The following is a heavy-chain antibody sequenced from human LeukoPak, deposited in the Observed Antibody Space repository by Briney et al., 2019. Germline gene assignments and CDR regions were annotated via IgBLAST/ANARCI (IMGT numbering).Heavy chain of an antibody. CDR1: GFSFSSYG. Sequence: ASVRVSCKASGFSFSSYGFSWVRQAPGQGLEWMGWISAYNGKTNYVQKFQGRVTMSTDTSTTTVYMYLRSLRSDDTAVHFCARGEALTSFDSWGQGTLVTVSS. CDR2: ISAYNGKT. V-gene: IGHV1-18*01. CDR3: ARGEALTSFDS. D-gene: IGHD6-6*01. J-gene: IGHJ4*02.